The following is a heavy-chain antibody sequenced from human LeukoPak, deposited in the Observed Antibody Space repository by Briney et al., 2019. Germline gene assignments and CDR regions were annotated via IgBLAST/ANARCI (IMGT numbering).Heavy chain of an antibody. D-gene: IGHD3-16*01. J-gene: IGHJ4*02. V-gene: IGHV4-4*07. CDR3: AKDRPMGTFLYFDY. Sequence: PSETLSLTCTVSGGSISSYYWSWIRQPAGKGLEWIGRIYASGGANYNPSLKSRVTMSVDTSKNQLSLKVSSVTAADTAVYYCAKDRPMGTFLYFDYWGQGTLVTVSS. CDR2: IYASGGA. CDR1: GGSISSYY.